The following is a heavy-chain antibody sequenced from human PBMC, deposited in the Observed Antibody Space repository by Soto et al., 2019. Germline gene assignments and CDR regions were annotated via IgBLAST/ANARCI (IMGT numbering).Heavy chain of an antibody. CDR2: MNPNSGNT. CDR3: ARSIWGSYYYYYIDV. CDR1: GYTFTSYD. J-gene: IGHJ6*03. V-gene: IGHV1-8*01. D-gene: IGHD3-16*01. Sequence: ASVKVSCKASGYTFTSYDINWVRQATGQGLEWMGWMNPNSGNTGYAQKFQGRVTMTRNTSISTAYMELSSLRSEDTAVYYCARSIWGSYYYYYIDVWGKGTTVTVSS.